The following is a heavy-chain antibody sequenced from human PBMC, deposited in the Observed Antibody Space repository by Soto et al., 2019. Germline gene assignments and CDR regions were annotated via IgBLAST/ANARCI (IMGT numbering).Heavy chain of an antibody. CDR2: IYHSGST. J-gene: IGHJ4*02. CDR1: GDSINNNNFY. D-gene: IGHD3-22*01. CDR3: ATSSIGDSSGYFRF. Sequence: SETLSLTCTVSGDSINNNNFYWSWIRQYPGKGLEWIGYIYHSGSTYYNPSLKSRVTISVDTSRNQFSLKLSSVTAADTAVYYCATSSIGDSSGYFRFWGQGTLVTVSS. V-gene: IGHV4-31*03.